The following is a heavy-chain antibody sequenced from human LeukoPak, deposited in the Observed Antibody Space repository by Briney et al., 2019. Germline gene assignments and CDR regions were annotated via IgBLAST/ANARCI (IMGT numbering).Heavy chain of an antibody. V-gene: IGHV3-48*03. J-gene: IGHJ5*02. CDR3: ARGRGDWFDP. D-gene: IGHD3-16*01. CDR1: GFTFSSYE. CDR2: ISSSGSTI. Sequence: PGGSLRLSCAASGFTFSSYEMNWVRQAPGKGLEWVSYISSSGSTIYYADSVKGRFTISRDNAKNSLYLQMNSPRAEDTAVYYCARGRGDWFDPWGQGTLVTVSS.